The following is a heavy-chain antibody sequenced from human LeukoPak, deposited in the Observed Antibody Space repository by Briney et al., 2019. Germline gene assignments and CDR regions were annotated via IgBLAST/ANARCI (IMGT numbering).Heavy chain of an antibody. Sequence: ASVKVSCKASGGAFSNFAINWVRQAPGQGPEWMGVVIPIFGRANYAQRFQGRVTITADESTSTVYMELSSLRSEDTAVYYCARASGDSSNYDFPKPYSYWGQGTLVTVSS. CDR1: GGAFSNFA. CDR2: VIPIFGRA. D-gene: IGHD3-22*01. J-gene: IGHJ4*02. V-gene: IGHV1-69*13. CDR3: ARASGDSSNYDFPKPYSY.